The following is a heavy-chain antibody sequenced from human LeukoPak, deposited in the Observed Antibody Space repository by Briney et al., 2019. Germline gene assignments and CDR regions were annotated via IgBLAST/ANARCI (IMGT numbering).Heavy chain of an antibody. V-gene: IGHV3-30*02. J-gene: IGHJ3*02. CDR3: AKDGVGSDNYHAFDI. CDR1: GFTFRHYG. D-gene: IGHD3-10*01. Sequence: PGESLRLSCATSGFTFRHYGMHWVRQAPGKGLELVAVIWNDGSDQRYADFVRGRFTVSRDNSNNILYLHMNGLTADDTARYYCAKDGVGSDNYHAFDIWGQGTVVSVSS. CDR2: IWNDGSDQ.